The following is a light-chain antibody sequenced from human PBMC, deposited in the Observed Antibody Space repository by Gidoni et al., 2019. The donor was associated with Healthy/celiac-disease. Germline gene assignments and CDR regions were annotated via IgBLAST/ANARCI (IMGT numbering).Light chain of an antibody. Sequence: SSVLTQPPSVSVAPGETTRITCGGNNIGSKSVHWYQQKPGQAPVLVIYYDSDRPSGIPERFSGSNSGNTATLTISRVEAGDEADYYCQVWDSSSDHPEWVFGGGTKLTVL. CDR1: NIGSKS. CDR3: QVWDSSSDHPEWV. J-gene: IGLJ3*02. V-gene: IGLV3-21*04. CDR2: YDS.